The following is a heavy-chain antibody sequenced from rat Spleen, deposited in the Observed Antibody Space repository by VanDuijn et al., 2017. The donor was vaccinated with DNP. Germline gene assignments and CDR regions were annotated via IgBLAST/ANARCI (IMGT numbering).Heavy chain of an antibody. J-gene: IGHJ2*01. CDR1: GITFSNSG. D-gene: IGHD1-10*01. V-gene: IGHV5S13*01. Sequence: EVQLVESGGGLVQPGRSLKLSCAASGITFSNSGMHWIRQAPTKGLEWVASITTGGGHTYYRDSVKGRFTISRDNAYSSLYLQMNSLNSEDTATYYCAREQHYHFDYWGQGVMVTVSS. CDR2: ITTGGGHT. CDR3: AREQHYHFDY.